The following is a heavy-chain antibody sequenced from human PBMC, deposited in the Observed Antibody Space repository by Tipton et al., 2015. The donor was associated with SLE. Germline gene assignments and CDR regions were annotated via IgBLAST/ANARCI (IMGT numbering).Heavy chain of an antibody. D-gene: IGHD6-19*01. CDR2: IYHSGST. V-gene: IGHV4-59*11. Sequence: TLSLTCTVSGGSISSHYWSWIRQPPGKGLEWIGYIYHSGSTYYNPSLKSRVTISVDRSKNQFSLKLSSVTAADTAVYYCARMGIAVAGIDYWGQGTLVTVSS. J-gene: IGHJ4*02. CDR3: ARMGIAVAGIDY. CDR1: GGSISSHY.